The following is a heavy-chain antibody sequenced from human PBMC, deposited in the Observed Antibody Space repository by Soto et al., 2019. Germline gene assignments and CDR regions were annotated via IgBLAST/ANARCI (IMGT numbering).Heavy chain of an antibody. D-gene: IGHD3-3*01. CDR2: ISNTGVST. CDR1: GFTFSTHA. CDR3: ANGPTIFGVVISHSFYNGMDV. Sequence: PGGSLRLSCAASGFTFSTHAMTWVRQGPGKGLEWVSSISNTGVSTYYADSVKGRFTISRDNSKNTLYLQMNSLRAEDTAVYYCANGPTIFGVVISHSFYNGMDVWGQGTTVTVSS. J-gene: IGHJ6*02. V-gene: IGHV3-23*01.